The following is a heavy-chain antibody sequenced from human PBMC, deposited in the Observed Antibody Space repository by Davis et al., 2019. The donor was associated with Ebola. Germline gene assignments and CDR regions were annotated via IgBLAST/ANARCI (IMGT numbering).Heavy chain of an antibody. V-gene: IGHV3-30*14. CDR3: ARGGGDSGYATVN. CDR2: ISYDGSNK. J-gene: IGHJ1*01. Sequence: PGGSLRLSCAASGFTFSSYPMHWVRQAPGKGLEWVALISYDGSNKYYVDSVKGRFTISRDNSKNTLYLQMNNLRDEDTALYYCARGGGDSGYATVNWGRGTLVTVSS. CDR1: GFTFSSYP. D-gene: IGHD5-12*01.